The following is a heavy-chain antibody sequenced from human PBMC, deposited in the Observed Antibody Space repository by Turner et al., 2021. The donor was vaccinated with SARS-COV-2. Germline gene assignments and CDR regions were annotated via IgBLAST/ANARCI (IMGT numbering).Heavy chain of an antibody. V-gene: IGHV3-53*01. CDR1: GFTVSSNY. D-gene: IGHD1-1*01. Sequence: EVQLVASGGGLIQPGGSLRLSCAASGFTVSSNYMSWVRQAPGKGLEWVSVIYSGGSTYYADSVKGRFTISRDKSKNTLYLQMNSLRAEDTAVYYCARDGAWKPEGMDVWGQGTTVTVSS. J-gene: IGHJ6*02. CDR2: IYSGGST. CDR3: ARDGAWKPEGMDV.